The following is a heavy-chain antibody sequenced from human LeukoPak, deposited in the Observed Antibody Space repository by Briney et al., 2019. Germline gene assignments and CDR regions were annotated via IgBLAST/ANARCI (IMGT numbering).Heavy chain of an antibody. CDR3: ARRPGYCSGGSCHGWFDP. CDR1: GYSVTSYW. J-gene: IGHJ5*02. CDR2: IYPGDSDT. D-gene: IGHD2-15*01. V-gene: IGHV5-51*01. Sequence: GESLKISCKGSGYSVTSYWIGWVRQMPGKGLEWMGIIYPGDSDTRYSPSFQGQVTISADKSISTAYLQWSSLKASDTAMYYCARRPGYCSGGSCHGWFDPWGQGTLVTVSS.